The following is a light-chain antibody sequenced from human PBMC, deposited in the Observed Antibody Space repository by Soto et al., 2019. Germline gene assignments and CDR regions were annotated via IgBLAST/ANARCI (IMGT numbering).Light chain of an antibody. J-gene: IGLJ1*01. V-gene: IGLV2-14*01. CDR1: SSDVGGYNY. CDR3: SSYTSSSTQV. CDR2: DVS. Sequence: QSVLTQPASVSGSPGQSFTISCTGTSSDVGGYNYVSWYQQHPGKAPKLMIYDVSNRPSGVPNRFSGSKSGNTASLTISGLQAEDEADYYCSSYTSSSTQVFGTGTKVTVL.